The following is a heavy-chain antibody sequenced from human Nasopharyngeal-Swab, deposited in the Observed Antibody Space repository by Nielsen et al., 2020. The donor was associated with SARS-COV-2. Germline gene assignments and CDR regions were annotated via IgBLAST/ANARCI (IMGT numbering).Heavy chain of an antibody. CDR3: ARHGVRSAAAGLDP. CDR1: GGSISSSSYY. J-gene: IGHJ5*02. CDR2: IYYSGST. V-gene: IGHV4-39*01. D-gene: IGHD6-13*01. Sequence: SETLSLTCTVSGGSISSSSYYWGWIRQPPGKGLEWIGSIYYSGSTYYNPSLKSRVTISVDTSKNQFSLKLSSVTAADTAVYYCARHGVRSAAAGLDPWGQGTLVTVSS.